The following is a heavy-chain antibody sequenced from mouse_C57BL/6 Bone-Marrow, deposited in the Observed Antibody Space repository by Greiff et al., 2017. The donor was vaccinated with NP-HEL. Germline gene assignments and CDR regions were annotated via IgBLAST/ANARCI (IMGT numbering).Heavy chain of an antibody. CDR1: GYTFTDYE. CDR3: TRSSFDY. CDR2: IDPETGGN. V-gene: IGHV1-15*01. J-gene: IGHJ2*01. Sequence: VQLQESGAELVRPGASVTLSCKASGYTFTDYEMHWVKQTPVHGLEWIGAIDPETGGNAYNQKFKGKAILTADKSSSTAYMELRSLTSEDSAVYYCTRSSFDYWGQGTTLTVSS. D-gene: IGHD1-3*01.